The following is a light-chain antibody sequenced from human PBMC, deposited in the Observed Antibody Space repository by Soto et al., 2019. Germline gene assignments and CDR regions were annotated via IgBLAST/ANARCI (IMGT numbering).Light chain of an antibody. Sequence: QSALTQPPSASGSPGQSVTISCTGTSSDVGGYNYVSWYQHHPGKAPKLIIYEVYKRPSGVPDRFSGSKSGNTAALTVSGLQAEDEADYYCSSYVGTNSYVXGTGTKVTVL. CDR3: SSYVGTNSYV. V-gene: IGLV2-8*01. CDR1: SSDVGGYNY. J-gene: IGLJ1*01. CDR2: EVY.